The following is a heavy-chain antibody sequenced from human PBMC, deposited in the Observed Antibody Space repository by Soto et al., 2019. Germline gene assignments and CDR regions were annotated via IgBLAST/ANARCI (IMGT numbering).Heavy chain of an antibody. D-gene: IGHD3-16*02. CDR3: ARVGVVITFGGVIVKAPEHYFDY. Sequence: SETLSLTCTVSGGSISSGGYYWSWIRQHPGKGLEWIGYIYYSGSTYYNPSLKSRVTISVDTSKNQFSLKLSSVTAADTAVYYCARVGVVITFGGVIVKAPEHYFDYWGQGTLVTVSS. CDR2: IYYSGST. CDR1: GGSISSGGYY. V-gene: IGHV4-31*03. J-gene: IGHJ4*02.